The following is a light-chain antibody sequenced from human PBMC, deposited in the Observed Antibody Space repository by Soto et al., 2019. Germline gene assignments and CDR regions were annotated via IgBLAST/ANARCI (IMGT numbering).Light chain of an antibody. V-gene: IGLV2-14*01. CDR1: SSDIGVYNY. J-gene: IGLJ3*02. CDR3: TSFTTTNICV. Sequence: QSVLTQPASVSGSPGQSITISCTGTSSDIGVYNYVSWYQQHPGKAPKLVICEVSNRPSGVSSRFSGSKSGNTASLTISGLRAEDEADYYCTSFTTTNICVFGGGTKLTVL. CDR2: EVS.